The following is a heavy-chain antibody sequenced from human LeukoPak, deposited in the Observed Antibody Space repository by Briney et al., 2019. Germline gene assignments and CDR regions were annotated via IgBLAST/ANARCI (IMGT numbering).Heavy chain of an antibody. CDR3: ARDLSWSGSYNWLGP. V-gene: IGHV1-3*01. D-gene: IGHD3-3*01. Sequence: ASVEVSCKASGYTFTSYTLQWVRQAPGQSLEWMGWINAGNGITRYSQNFQGRVTITSDTAASTAYMELRNLRSEDTAVYYCARDLSWSGSYNWLGPWGQGTLVTVSS. CDR2: INAGNGIT. CDR1: GYTFTSYT. J-gene: IGHJ5*02.